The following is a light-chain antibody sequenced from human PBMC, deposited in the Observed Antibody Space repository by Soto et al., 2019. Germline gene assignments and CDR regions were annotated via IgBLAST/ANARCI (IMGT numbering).Light chain of an antibody. CDR1: QSVTSSY. Sequence: EIVLTQSPGTLSLSPGERATLSCRASQSVTSSYLAWYQQKPGQAPRLLIYGASSRATGIPGRFSGSGSGTDFTLTISRLEPEDFAVYYCQQYGNSPRVTFGGGTNVEIK. CDR3: QQYGNSPRVT. V-gene: IGKV3-20*01. CDR2: GAS. J-gene: IGKJ4*01.